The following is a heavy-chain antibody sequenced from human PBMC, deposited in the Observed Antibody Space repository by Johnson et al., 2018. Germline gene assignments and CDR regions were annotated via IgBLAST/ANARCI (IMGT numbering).Heavy chain of an antibody. V-gene: IGHV3-30-3*01. Sequence: QVQLVESGGGVVQPGRSLRLSCAASGFTFSSYAMHWVRQAPGKGLEWVAVISYDGSNKYYADSVKGRFTISRDNSKNTLYPQMNSLRTEDTAVYYCARDVTRFGDWYYYMDVWGKGTTVTVSS. CDR2: ISYDGSNK. CDR3: ARDVTRFGDWYYYMDV. CDR1: GFTFSSYA. J-gene: IGHJ6*03. D-gene: IGHD3-10*02.